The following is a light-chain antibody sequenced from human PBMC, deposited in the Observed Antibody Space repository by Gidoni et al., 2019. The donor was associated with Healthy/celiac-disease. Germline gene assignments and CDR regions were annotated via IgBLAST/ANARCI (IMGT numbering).Light chain of an antibody. CDR1: QSVSSY. Sequence: EFVLTQSPATLSLSPGERATLSCRASQSVSSYLAWYQQKPGQAPRLLIYDASNRATGIPARFSGSGSGTDFTLTISSREPEDFAVYYCQQRSNWPLTFGGGTKVEIK. CDR2: DAS. CDR3: QQRSNWPLT. V-gene: IGKV3-11*01. J-gene: IGKJ4*01.